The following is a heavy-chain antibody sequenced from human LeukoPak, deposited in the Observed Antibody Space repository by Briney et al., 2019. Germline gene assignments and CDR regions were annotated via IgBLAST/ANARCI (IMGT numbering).Heavy chain of an antibody. CDR1: GGSISSSSYY. D-gene: IGHD3-16*01. CDR3: ASMAPWGGYAFDI. V-gene: IGHV4-39*07. Sequence: SETLSLTCTVSGGSISSSSYYWGWIRQPPGKGLEWIGSIYYSGSTYYNPSLKSRVTISVDTSKNQFSLKLSSVTAADTAVYYCASMAPWGGYAFDIWGQGTMVTVSS. J-gene: IGHJ3*02. CDR2: IYYSGST.